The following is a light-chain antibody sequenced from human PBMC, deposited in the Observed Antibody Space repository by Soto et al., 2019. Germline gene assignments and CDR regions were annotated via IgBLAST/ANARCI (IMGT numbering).Light chain of an antibody. V-gene: IGLV2-14*01. CDR3: SSYTSSNTRYV. Sequence: QSVLTQPASVSGSPGQSITISCTGTSSDVGGYNYVSWYQQHPDKAPKLMIYEVSNRPSGVSNRFSGSKSANTASLTISGLQAEDEADYFCSSYTSSNTRYVFGTGTKLTVL. CDR2: EVS. CDR1: SSDVGGYNY. J-gene: IGLJ1*01.